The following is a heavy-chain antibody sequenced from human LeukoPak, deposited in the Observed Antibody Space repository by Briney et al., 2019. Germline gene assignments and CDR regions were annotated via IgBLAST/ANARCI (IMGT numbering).Heavy chain of an antibody. Sequence: PSETLSLTCTVSGGSISSYYWSWIRQPPGKGLEWIGYIYYSGSTNYNPSLKSRVTISVDTSKTQFSLKLSSVTAADTAVYYCARGGTAGTLWDWFDPWGQGTLVTVSS. D-gene: IGHD1-1*01. CDR2: IYYSGST. CDR3: ARGGTAGTLWDWFDP. J-gene: IGHJ5*02. CDR1: GGSISSYY. V-gene: IGHV4-59*01.